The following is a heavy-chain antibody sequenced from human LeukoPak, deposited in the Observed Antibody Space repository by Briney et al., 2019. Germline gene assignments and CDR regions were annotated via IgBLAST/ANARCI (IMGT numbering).Heavy chain of an antibody. CDR2: IYTSGST. V-gene: IGHV4-61*02. CDR3: ARDSAHMDV. Sequence: SETLSLTCTVSGGSISSGSYYWSWIRHPAGKGLEWVGRIYTSGSTNYNPSLKSRVTISVDTSKNQFSLKLSSVTAADTAVYYCARDSAHMDVWGKGTTVTVSS. D-gene: IGHD3-10*01. CDR1: GGSISSGSYY. J-gene: IGHJ6*04.